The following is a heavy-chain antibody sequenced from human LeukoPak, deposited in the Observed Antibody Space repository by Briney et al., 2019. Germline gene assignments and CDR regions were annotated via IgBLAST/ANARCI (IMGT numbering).Heavy chain of an antibody. CDR3: ARDYGSGRPPSLDY. CDR2: ISSSGSTI. Sequence: GGSLRLSCAASGFTFSDYYMSWIRQAPGKGLEWVSYISSSGSTIYYADSVKGRFTISRDIAKNSLYLQMNSLRAEDTAVYYCARDYGSGRPPSLDYWGQGTLVTVSS. J-gene: IGHJ4*02. CDR1: GFTFSDYY. V-gene: IGHV3-11*01. D-gene: IGHD3-10*01.